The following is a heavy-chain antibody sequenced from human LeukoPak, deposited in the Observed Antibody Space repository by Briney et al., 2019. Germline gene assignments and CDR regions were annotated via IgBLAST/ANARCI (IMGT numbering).Heavy chain of an antibody. V-gene: IGHV3-48*04. CDR1: GFIFSSFS. J-gene: IGHJ4*02. CDR3: ARDWHSGSYYGGYFDY. CDR2: ISGSSSTI. Sequence: PGGSLRLSCAASGFIFSSFSMNWVRQAPGKGLEWVSYISGSSSTIYYADSVKGRFTISRDNAKNSLYLQMNSLRAEDTAVYYCARDWHSGSYYGGYFDYWAQGTLVTVSS. D-gene: IGHD1-26*01.